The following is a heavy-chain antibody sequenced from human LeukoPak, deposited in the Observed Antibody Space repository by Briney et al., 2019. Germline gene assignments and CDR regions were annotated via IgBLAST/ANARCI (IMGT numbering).Heavy chain of an antibody. J-gene: IGHJ5*02. V-gene: IGHV4-4*07. CDR1: GGSISSYY. Sequence: PSETLSLTCTVPGGSISSYYWSWIRQPAGKGLEWIGRIYVSGSTNYNPSLKSRVTMSIDTSKNQFSLKLSSVTAADTAVYYCARGNWDWNPFDPWGQGILVTVSS. CDR3: ARGNWDWNPFDP. CDR2: IYVSGST. D-gene: IGHD1-1*01.